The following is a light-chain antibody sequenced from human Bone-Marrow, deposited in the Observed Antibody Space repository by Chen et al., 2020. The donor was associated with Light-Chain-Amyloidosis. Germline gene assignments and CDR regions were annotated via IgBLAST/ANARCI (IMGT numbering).Light chain of an antibody. CDR3: ATWDSSLTVWM. CDR1: NSNIGINY. V-gene: IGLV1-51*02. J-gene: IGLJ3*02. CDR2: ENN. Sequence: QSVLTQPPSGSAAPGQKVTMSCSGSNSNIGINYVSWYQQLPGTSPKLLIYENNQRPSEIPDRFYGSKSGTSATLGVAGLQTGDEADYYCATWDSSLTVWMFGGGTKLTVL.